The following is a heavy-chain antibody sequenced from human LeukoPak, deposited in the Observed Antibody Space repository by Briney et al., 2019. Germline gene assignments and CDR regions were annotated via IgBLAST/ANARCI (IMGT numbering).Heavy chain of an antibody. Sequence: PGGSLRLSCAASGFTFSSNAMSWVRQAPGKGLEWVSVISGSGGSTYYADSVKGRFNISRDNSKNTLYLQMNSLRAEDTAVYYCAKEGGYSGYDYFDFWGQGTLVTVSS. V-gene: IGHV3-23*01. D-gene: IGHD5-12*01. J-gene: IGHJ4*02. CDR2: ISGSGGST. CDR3: AKEGGYSGYDYFDF. CDR1: GFTFSSNA.